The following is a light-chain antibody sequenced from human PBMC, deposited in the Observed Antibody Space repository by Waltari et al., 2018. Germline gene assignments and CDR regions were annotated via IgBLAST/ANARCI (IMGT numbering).Light chain of an antibody. CDR3: QTGGHGTWV. CDR2: VNSDGSH. J-gene: IGLJ3*02. CDR1: SGHSTNI. Sequence: QLVLTQSPSASASLGASVKLTCTLSSGHSTNIIAWLQQQPEEGPRDLMNVNSDGSHNQGVGIPDRFSGSSSGAERYLTNSSRQSEDEADYYGQTGGHGTWVFGGGTRLTVL. V-gene: IGLV4-69*01.